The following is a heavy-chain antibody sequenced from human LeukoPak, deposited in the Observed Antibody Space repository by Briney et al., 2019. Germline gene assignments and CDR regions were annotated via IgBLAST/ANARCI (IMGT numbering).Heavy chain of an antibody. CDR3: ATRTDYYYYYMDV. CDR1: GYTFTNYD. V-gene: IGHV1-8*01. J-gene: IGHJ6*03. Sequence: GASVKVSCKASGYTFTNYDINGVRQATGQGGEGMGWMNPNSGNTAYAQKFQGRVTMTRNTSISTAYMELSSLRSEDTAVYYCATRTDYYYYYMDVWGKGTTVTVSS. CDR2: MNPNSGNT.